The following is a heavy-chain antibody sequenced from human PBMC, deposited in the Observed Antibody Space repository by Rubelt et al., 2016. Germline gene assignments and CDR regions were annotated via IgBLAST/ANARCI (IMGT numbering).Heavy chain of an antibody. V-gene: IGHV4-39*01. J-gene: IGHJ2*01. Sequence: GSTYYNPSLKSRVTISVDTSKNQSSLKLSSVTAADTAVSYWASYDFWSGYLAGLSPAWYFDLWGRGTLVTVSS. D-gene: IGHD3-3*01. CDR2: GST. CDR3: ASYDFWSGYLAGLSPAWYFDL.